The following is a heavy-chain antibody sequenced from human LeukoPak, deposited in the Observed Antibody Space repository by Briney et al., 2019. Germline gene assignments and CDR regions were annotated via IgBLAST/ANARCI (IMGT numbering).Heavy chain of an antibody. CDR3: ARAPVTSCRGAFCYPFDC. CDR2: TSSSDPGT. CDR1: GFRLSSYA. V-gene: IGHV3-23*01. Sequence: GGPLRLSCVASGFRLSSYAMSWVRQAPGKGLEWVSATSSSDPGTYYAPSVRGRFTIYRDNSKNTVYLQMNSLRVEDAAIYYCARAPVTSCRGAFCYPFDCWGQGTRLTVSS. D-gene: IGHD4-17*01. J-gene: IGHJ4*02.